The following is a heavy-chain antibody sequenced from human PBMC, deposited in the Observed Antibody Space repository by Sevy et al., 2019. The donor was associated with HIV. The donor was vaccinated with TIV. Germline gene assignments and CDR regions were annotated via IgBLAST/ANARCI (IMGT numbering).Heavy chain of an antibody. V-gene: IGHV3-23*01. Sequence: GGSLRLSCAASGFTFAKYSMSWVRQAPGKGLEWVSTFSFGCGRINYADSVKGRFTISRDDSKNTLFLQMNSLRAEDTALYYCAREGCTRPHDYWGQGTRVTVSS. D-gene: IGHD2-8*01. CDR3: AREGCTRPHDY. CDR1: GFTFAKYS. J-gene: IGHJ4*02. CDR2: FSFGCGRI.